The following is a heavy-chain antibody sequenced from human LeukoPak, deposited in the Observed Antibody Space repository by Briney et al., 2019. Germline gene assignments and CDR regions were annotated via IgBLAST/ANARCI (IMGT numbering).Heavy chain of an antibody. J-gene: IGHJ4*02. CDR3: ARAPRTANYFDS. CDR2: MNPSSGNT. D-gene: IGHD4-17*01. V-gene: IGHV1-8*01. Sequence: ASVKVSCKASGYTFASYDINWVRQAAGQGLEWMAWMNPSSGNTGYSQKFQGRVTMTWNTSLSSAYMELSSLKSEDTAIYYCARAPRTANYFDSWGQGTLVSVSS. CDR1: GYTFASYD.